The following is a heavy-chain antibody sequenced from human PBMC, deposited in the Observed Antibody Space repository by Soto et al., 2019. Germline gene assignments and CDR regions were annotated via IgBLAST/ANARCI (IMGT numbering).Heavy chain of an antibody. J-gene: IGHJ4*02. D-gene: IGHD6-13*01. V-gene: IGHV3-11*01. CDR1: GFTFSDYY. CDR3: AREGSSTLYYFDH. Sequence: GGSLRLSCAASGFTFSDYYMGWIRQAPGKGLEWVSYISTSSGTIYYADSVKGRFTISRDNAKNSLYLQMNSLRAEDTAVYYCAREGSSTLYYFDHWGQGTLVTVSS. CDR2: ISTSSGTI.